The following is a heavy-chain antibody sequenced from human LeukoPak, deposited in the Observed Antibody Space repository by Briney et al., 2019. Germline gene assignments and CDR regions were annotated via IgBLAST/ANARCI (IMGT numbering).Heavy chain of an antibody. D-gene: IGHD3-22*01. Sequence: GGSLRLSCAASGLTFDDYYMSWIRQAPGKGLEWVSYISHIGGYTAYADSVKGRFTISRDNAKNSLYLQMNSLRAEDTALYYCAKDSYDSSGYLDYWGQGTLVTVSS. CDR2: ISHIGGYT. CDR3: AKDSYDSSGYLDY. V-gene: IGHV3-11*05. J-gene: IGHJ4*02. CDR1: GLTFDDYY.